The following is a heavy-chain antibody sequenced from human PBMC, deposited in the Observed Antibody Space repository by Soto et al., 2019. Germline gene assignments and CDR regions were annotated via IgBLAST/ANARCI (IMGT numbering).Heavy chain of an antibody. CDR3: ARGGFCGDYSSNYFFR. V-gene: IGHV5-51*01. D-gene: IGHD4-17*01. J-gene: IGHJ4*02. CDR1: GYSLSNWC. CDR2: IYPSDSQA. Sequence: GASLTSSCEGSGYSLSNWCIAWVAQMPRKGLEYMGIIYPSDSQARYSTSFQGQVTISADKSISTAYLQWSSLKASATAIYYCARGGFCGDYSSNYFFRWGQG.